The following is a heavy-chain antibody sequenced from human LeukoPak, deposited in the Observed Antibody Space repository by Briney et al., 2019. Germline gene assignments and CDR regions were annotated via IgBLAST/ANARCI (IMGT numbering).Heavy chain of an antibody. CDR1: GFTFSSYA. CDR3: AKAEGYCSGGSCYPFFDY. D-gene: IGHD2-15*01. CDR2: ISGSGGST. J-gene: IGHJ4*02. Sequence: GGSLRLSCAASGFTFSSYAMSWVRQAQGKGLEWVSAISGSGGSTYYADSVKGRFTISRVNSKNTLYLQMNSLRAEATAVYYCAKAEGYCSGGSCYPFFDYWGQGTLVTVSS. V-gene: IGHV3-23*01.